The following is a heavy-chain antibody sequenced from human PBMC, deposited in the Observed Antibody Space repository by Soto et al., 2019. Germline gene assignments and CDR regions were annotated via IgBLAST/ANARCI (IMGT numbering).Heavy chain of an antibody. J-gene: IGHJ6*02. CDR1: GYTFTSYG. CDR2: ISAYNGNT. CDR3: ARGGRSYYYDSSGTYYYGMDV. D-gene: IGHD3-22*01. V-gene: IGHV1-18*01. Sequence: ASVKVSCKASGYTFTSYGISWVRQAPGQGLEWMGWISAYNGNTNYAQKLQGRVTMTTDTSTSTAYMELRSLRSDDTAVYYCARGGRSYYYDSSGTYYYGMDVWGQGTTVTVSS.